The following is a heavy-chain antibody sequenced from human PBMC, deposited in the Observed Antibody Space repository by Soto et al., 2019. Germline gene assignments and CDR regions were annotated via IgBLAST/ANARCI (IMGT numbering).Heavy chain of an antibody. D-gene: IGHD3-22*01. CDR3: ARGNYYDSSGYYDY. CDR2: IYYSGST. J-gene: IGHJ4*02. Sequence: SETLSLTCTVSGGPFSSYFWSWIRQPPGKGLEWIGYIYYSGSTNYNPSLKSRVTISVDTSKNQFSLKLSSVTAADTAVYYCARGNYYDSSGYYDYWGQGTLVTVS. CDR1: GGPFSSYF. V-gene: IGHV4-59*01.